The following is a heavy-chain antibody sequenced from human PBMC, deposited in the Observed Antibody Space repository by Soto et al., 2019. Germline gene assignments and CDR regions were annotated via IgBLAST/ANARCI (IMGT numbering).Heavy chain of an antibody. Sequence: PSETLSLTCAVSGGSISSSNWWSWVRQPPGKGLEWIGEIYHSGSTNYNPSLKSRVTISVDKSKNQFSLKLSSVTAADTAVYYCARVGYDFWSGYPYYYYYGMDVWGQGTTVTVSS. CDR3: ARVGYDFWSGYPYYYYYGMDV. D-gene: IGHD3-3*01. V-gene: IGHV4-4*02. J-gene: IGHJ6*02. CDR2: IYHSGST. CDR1: GGSISSSNW.